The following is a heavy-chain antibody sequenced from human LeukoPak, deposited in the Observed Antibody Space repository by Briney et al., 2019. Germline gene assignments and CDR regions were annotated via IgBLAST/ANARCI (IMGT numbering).Heavy chain of an antibody. CDR3: AREHFDWLFQAYFGY. D-gene: IGHD3-9*01. CDR2: IYYSGST. J-gene: IGHJ4*02. Sequence: SETLSLTCTVSGGSISSGDYYWSWIRQPPGKGLEWIGYIYYSGSTYYNPSLKSRVTISVDTSKNQFSLKLSSVTAADTAVYYCAREHFDWLFQAYFGYWGQGTLVTVSS. CDR1: GGSISSGDYY. V-gene: IGHV4-30-4*01.